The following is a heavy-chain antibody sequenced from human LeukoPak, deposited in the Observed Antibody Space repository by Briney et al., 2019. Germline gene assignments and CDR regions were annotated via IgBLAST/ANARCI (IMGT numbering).Heavy chain of an antibody. J-gene: IGHJ6*02. D-gene: IGHD2-2*01. CDR1: GFTFSSYW. CDR2: IRNKANSYIT. Sequence: PGGSLRLSCAASGFTFSSYWMSWVRQAPGKGLEWVGRIRNKANSYITDYAASVKGRFTISRDDSKNSLFLQMNSLKTEDTAVYYCVRYTRNGASCSSASCYYGLDVWGQGTTVTVSS. V-gene: IGHV3-72*01. CDR3: VRYTRNGASCSSASCYYGLDV.